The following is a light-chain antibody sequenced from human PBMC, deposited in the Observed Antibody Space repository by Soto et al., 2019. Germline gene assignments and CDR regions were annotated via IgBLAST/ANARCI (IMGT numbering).Light chain of an antibody. Sequence: EIVLTQSPGPLSLSPGERATLSCRASQSVSSSYLAWYQQKPGQAPRLLIYGASSRATGIPDRFSGSGSGTDFTLTVSRLEPEDFAVYYCQQYGSTPYTFGRGTKREIK. CDR2: GAS. CDR3: QQYGSTPYT. V-gene: IGKV3-20*01. CDR1: QSVSSSY. J-gene: IGKJ2*01.